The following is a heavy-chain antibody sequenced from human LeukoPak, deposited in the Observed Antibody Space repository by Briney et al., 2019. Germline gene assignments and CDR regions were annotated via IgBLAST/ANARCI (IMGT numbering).Heavy chain of an antibody. V-gene: IGHV5-10-1*01. Sequence: GESLKISCKGSGYSFTSYWISWVRQMPGKGLEWMGRIDPSDSYTNFSPSFRGHVTISADKSISTASLQWISLKASDTAMYYCARGEMTTVTTRGIYYFDYWGQGTLVTVSS. D-gene: IGHD4-17*01. CDR3: ARGEMTTVTTRGIYYFDY. CDR1: GYSFTSYW. J-gene: IGHJ4*02. CDR2: IDPSDSYT.